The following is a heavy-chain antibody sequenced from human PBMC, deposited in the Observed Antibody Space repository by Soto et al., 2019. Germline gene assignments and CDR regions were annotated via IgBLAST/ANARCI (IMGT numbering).Heavy chain of an antibody. J-gene: IGHJ6*02. V-gene: IGHV3-33*01. D-gene: IGHD6-13*01. Sequence: QVQLVESGGGVVQPGRSLRLSCAASGFTFSSYGMHWVGQAPGKGLEWVAVIWYDGSNKYYADSVKGRFPISRDNPKNTLYLQMNSRRAEDTAVYYCARAREYSSSWYGDYSYHYGMDVWGQGTTVTVSS. CDR3: ARAREYSSSWYGDYSYHYGMDV. CDR1: GFTFSSYG. CDR2: IWYDGSNK.